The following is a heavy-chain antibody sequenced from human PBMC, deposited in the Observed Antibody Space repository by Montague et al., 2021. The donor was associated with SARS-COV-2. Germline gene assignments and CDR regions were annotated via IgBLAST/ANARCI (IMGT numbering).Heavy chain of an antibody. Sequence: SEWYNEYAESVKGRITINPDTPKNQFSLHLTSVTPEDTAVYYCARHSYRTFDFWGQGTLVTVSS. CDR3: ARHSYRTFDF. D-gene: IGHD3-10*01. CDR2: SEWYN. V-gene: IGHV6-1*01. J-gene: IGHJ4*02.